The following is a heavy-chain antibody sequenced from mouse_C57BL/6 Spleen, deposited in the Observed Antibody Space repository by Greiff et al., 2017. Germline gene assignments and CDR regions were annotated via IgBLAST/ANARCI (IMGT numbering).Heavy chain of an antibody. V-gene: IGHV1-19*01. CDR3: ARGRDSIYC. Sequence: VQLQQSGPVLVKPGASVKMSCKASGYTFTDYYMNWVKQSHGKSLEWIGVINPYNGGTSYNQKFKGKATLTVDKSSSTAYMELNSLTSEDSAVYYCARGRDSIYCWGQGTTLTVSS. D-gene: IGHD2-10*02. CDR1: GYTFTDYY. CDR2: INPYNGGT. J-gene: IGHJ2*01.